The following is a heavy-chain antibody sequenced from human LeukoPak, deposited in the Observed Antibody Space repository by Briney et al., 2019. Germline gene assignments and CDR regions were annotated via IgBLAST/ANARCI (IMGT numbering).Heavy chain of an antibody. CDR1: GFTFSSYP. J-gene: IGHJ4*02. CDR2: ISNGGGTA. V-gene: IGHV3-23*01. CDR3: AARPRMTPRCVF. D-gene: IGHD5/OR15-5a*01. Sequence: GGSLRLSCAGSGFTFSSYPMSWVRQAPGKWLQWVSAISNGGGTAYYADSVKGRYTISGDNSKSKLYLQRVSLRAEDTAIYCCAARPRMTPRCVFGGLRTLVTVSS.